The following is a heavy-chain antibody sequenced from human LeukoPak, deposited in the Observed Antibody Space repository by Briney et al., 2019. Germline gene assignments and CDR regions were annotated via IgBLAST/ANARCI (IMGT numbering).Heavy chain of an antibody. D-gene: IGHD3-16*01. CDR1: GFTFSSYA. J-gene: IGHJ4*02. CDR2: IRYDGSNE. Sequence: GGSLRLSCAASGFTFSSYAMSWVRQAPGKGLEWVAYIRYDGSNEYYVDSVKGRFTISRNNSKNTLYLQMSSLRPEDTAVYYCASGGFSYFFDYWGQGTLVTVSS. V-gene: IGHV3-30*02. CDR3: ASGGFSYFFDY.